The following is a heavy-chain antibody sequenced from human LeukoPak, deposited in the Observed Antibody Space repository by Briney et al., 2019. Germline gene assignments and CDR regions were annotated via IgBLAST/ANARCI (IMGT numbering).Heavy chain of an antibody. CDR1: GWSFSGYY. Sequence: KPSETLSLTCAVYGWSFSGYYWSWIRQPPGKGLEWIGEINHSGSTNYNPSLKSRVTISVDTSKNQFSLKLSSVTAADTAVYYCARARGHQRPPSSYYDSSGSDPYYYYYGMDVWGQGTTVTVSS. D-gene: IGHD3-22*01. CDR3: ARARGHQRPPSSYYDSSGSDPYYYYYGMDV. J-gene: IGHJ6*02. V-gene: IGHV4-34*01. CDR2: INHSGST.